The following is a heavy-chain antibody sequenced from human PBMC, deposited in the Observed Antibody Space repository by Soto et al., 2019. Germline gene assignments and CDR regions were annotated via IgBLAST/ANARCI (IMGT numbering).Heavy chain of an antibody. CDR3: ARGPYGSGIFAY. D-gene: IGHD3-10*01. CDR2: IYYSGST. Sequence: SETLSLTCTVSGGSISSGGYYWSWIRQHPGKGLEWIGYIYYSGSTYYNPSLKSRVTISVDTSKNQFSLKLSSVTAADTAVYYCARGPYGSGIFAYWGQGTLVTVSS. CDR1: GGSISSGGYY. J-gene: IGHJ4*02. V-gene: IGHV4-31*03.